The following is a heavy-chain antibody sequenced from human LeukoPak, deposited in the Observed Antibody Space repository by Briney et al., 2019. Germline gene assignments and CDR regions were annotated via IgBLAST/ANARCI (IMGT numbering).Heavy chain of an antibody. CDR1: GFTFSSYG. V-gene: IGHV3-30*03. CDR3: VRDADWSFDY. D-gene: IGHD3-9*01. J-gene: IGHJ4*02. Sequence: GGSLRLSCAASGFTFSSYGMHWVRQAPGKGLEWVAIISYDGGNKYYADSVKGRFTISRDNSKNTLSVQMNSLRVQDTAVYYCVRDADWSFDYWGQGTLLTVSS. CDR2: ISYDGGNK.